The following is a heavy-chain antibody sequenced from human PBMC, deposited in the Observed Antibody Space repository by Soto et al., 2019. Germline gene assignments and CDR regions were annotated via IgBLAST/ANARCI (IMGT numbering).Heavy chain of an antibody. Sequence: PGESLKISCKGSGYSFTNYWIGWVRQMPGRGLEWMGVIYPDDSDTRYSPSFQGQVTISADKSISTAYLQWSSLKVSDTAMYYCARQLSVAVFEVWCQGTMVTGSS. J-gene: IGHJ3*01. CDR2: IYPDDSDT. CDR1: GYSFTNYW. V-gene: IGHV5-51*01. D-gene: IGHD6-6*01. CDR3: ARQLSVAVFEV.